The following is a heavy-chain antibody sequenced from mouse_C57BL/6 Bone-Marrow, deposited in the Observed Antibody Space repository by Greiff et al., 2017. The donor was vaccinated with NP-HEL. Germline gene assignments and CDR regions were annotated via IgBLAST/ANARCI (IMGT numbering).Heavy chain of an antibody. V-gene: IGHV1-50*01. CDR3: ARFAMDY. CDR1: GYTFTSYW. J-gene: IGHJ4*01. CDR2: IDPSDSYT. Sequence: QVQLQQPGAELVKPGASVKLSCKASGYTFTSYWMQWVKQRPGQGLEWFGEIDPSDSYTNYNQKFKGKATLTVDTSSSTAYMQLSSLTSEDSAVYYCARFAMDYWGQGTSVTVSS.